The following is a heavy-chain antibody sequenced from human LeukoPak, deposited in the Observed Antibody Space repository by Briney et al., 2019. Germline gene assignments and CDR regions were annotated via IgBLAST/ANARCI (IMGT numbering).Heavy chain of an antibody. Sequence: RPSETLSLTCTVSGGSISSSSYYWGWIRQPPGKGLEWIGSIYYSGSTNYNPSLKSRVTISVDTSKNQFSLKLSSVTAADTAVYYCARVGTDCSSTSCYWEVLDNWFDPWGQGTLVTVSS. J-gene: IGHJ5*02. CDR1: GGSISSSSYY. CDR2: IYYSGST. D-gene: IGHD2-2*01. CDR3: ARVGTDCSSTSCYWEVLDNWFDP. V-gene: IGHV4-39*07.